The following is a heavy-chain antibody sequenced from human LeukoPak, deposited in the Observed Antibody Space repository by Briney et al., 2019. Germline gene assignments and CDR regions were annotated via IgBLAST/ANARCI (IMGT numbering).Heavy chain of an antibody. V-gene: IGHV4-59*01. CDR2: IYYSGST. CDR3: ARVEQQAGMDV. J-gene: IGHJ6*02. Sequence: SETLSLTCTVSGVSISSYYWSWIRQPPGKGLEWIGYIYYSGSTNYNPSLKSRVTISVDTSKNQFSLKLSSVTAADTAVYYCARVEQQAGMDVWGQGTTVTVSS. D-gene: IGHD6-13*01. CDR1: GVSISSYY.